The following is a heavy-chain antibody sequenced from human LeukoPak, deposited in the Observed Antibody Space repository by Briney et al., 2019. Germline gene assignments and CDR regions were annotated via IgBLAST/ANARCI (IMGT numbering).Heavy chain of an antibody. D-gene: IGHD3-22*01. J-gene: IGHJ4*02. CDR1: GFTFSTYS. V-gene: IGHV3-21*01. CDR3: ARQCYYYDSNESCDY. CDR2: ISSGRGYI. Sequence: GGSLTLSCAASGFTFSTYSMNWVRQAPGKGLEWVSSISSGRGYIYYADSVKGRFSISRDNAKNSPYLQMNSLRAEDTAVYYCARQCYYYDSNESCDYWGQGTLVTVSS.